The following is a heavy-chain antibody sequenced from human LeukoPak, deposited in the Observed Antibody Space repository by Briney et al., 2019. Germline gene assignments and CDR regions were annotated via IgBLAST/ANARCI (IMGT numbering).Heavy chain of an antibody. D-gene: IGHD3-10*01. CDR1: GGSYSGFY. V-gene: IGHV4-34*01. CDR2: INHSGST. CDR3: ASWPRGVGKVNEFYP. J-gene: IGHJ5*02. Sequence: SETLSLTCSVYGGSYSGFYSSWIRQPPGKGLEWIGEINHSGSTNYNPSLKSRVTVSVDTSKNQFSLKLSSVTAADTAVYYCASWPRGVGKVNEFYPWGQGTLVTVSS.